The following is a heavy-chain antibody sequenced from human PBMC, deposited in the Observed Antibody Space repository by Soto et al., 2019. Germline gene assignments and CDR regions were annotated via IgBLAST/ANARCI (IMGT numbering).Heavy chain of an antibody. D-gene: IGHD3-16*01. Sequence: PSETLSLTCSVSGGSITITIDYLGWIRQSPGKGLEWIGNIYYDGSTFYNPSLKSRVTISVDTSKRQFSLRVSSVTAADTAVYYCARRGSASPRNWFDSRGHGTRFTVSS. CDR3: ARRGSASPRNWFDS. V-gene: IGHV4-39*01. J-gene: IGHJ5*01. CDR2: IYYDGST. CDR1: GGSITITIDY.